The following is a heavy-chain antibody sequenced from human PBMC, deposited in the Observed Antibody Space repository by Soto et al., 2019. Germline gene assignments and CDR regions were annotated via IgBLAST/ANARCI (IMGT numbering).Heavy chain of an antibody. CDR2: MNPNSGNT. CDR1: GYTFTSYD. J-gene: IGHJ4*02. CDR3: ARGRGHDYGDYGRDY. Sequence: GASVKVSCKASGYTFTSYDINWVRQATGQGLEWMGCMNPNSGNTGYAQKFQGRVTMTRNTSISTAYMELSSLRSEDTAVYYCARGRGHDYGDYGRDYWGQGTLVTVSS. V-gene: IGHV1-8*01. D-gene: IGHD4-17*01.